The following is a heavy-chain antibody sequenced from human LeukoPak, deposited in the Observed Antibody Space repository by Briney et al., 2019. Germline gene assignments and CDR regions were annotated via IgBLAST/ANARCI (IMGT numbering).Heavy chain of an antibody. Sequence: GGSLRLSCAASGFTFSSYAMSWVRQAPGKGLEWVSAISGSGGSTYYADSVKGRFTISRDNSKNTLYLQMNSLRAEDTAVYYCARVGVPAAMRYYYYMDVWGKGTTVTVSS. V-gene: IGHV3-23*01. CDR3: ARVGVPAAMRYYYYMDV. D-gene: IGHD2-2*01. CDR1: GFTFSSYA. J-gene: IGHJ6*03. CDR2: ISGSGGST.